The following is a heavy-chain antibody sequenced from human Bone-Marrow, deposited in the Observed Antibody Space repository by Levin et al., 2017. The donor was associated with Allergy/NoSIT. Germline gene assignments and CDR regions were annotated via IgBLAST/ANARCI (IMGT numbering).Heavy chain of an antibody. CDR3: ATSLLS. D-gene: IGHD2/OR15-2a*01. CDR1: GYTLTQLS. J-gene: IGHJ4*02. CDR2: FDAEDGQT. V-gene: IGHV1-24*01. Sequence: ASVKVSCKVSGYTLTQLSMHWVRQAPGQGLEWMGYFDAEDGQTIYAQKFQGRVTMIEDTSSGTAYMELRSLKSEDTAVYYCATSLLSWGQGTLVTVSS.